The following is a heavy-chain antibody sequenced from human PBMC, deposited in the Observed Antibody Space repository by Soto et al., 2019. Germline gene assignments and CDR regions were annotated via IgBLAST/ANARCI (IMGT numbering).Heavy chain of an antibody. CDR3: ARGQEGVVATH. D-gene: IGHD5-12*01. J-gene: IGHJ4*02. Sequence: QVQLQQWGAGLLKPSETLSLNCAVTGGSLSGYYWSWIRQPPGKGLEWIGEVKDGGHTNYSPSLRGRVTISSATSNNHFSLRLNSVTAADTGVYYCARGQEGVVATHWDQGSLVTVSS. V-gene: IGHV4-34*01. CDR1: GGSLSGYY. CDR2: VKDGGHT.